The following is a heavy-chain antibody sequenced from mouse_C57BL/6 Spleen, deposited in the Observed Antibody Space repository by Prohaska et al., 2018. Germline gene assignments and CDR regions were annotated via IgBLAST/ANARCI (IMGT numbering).Heavy chain of an antibody. CDR3: AREGDSPRFAY. V-gene: IGHV1-26*01. D-gene: IGHD3-2*01. J-gene: IGHJ3*01. Sequence: HGKSLEWIGDINPNNGGTSYNQKFKGKATLTVDKSSSTAYMELRSLTSEDSAVYYCAREGDSPRFAYWGQGTLVTVSA. CDR2: INPNNGGT.